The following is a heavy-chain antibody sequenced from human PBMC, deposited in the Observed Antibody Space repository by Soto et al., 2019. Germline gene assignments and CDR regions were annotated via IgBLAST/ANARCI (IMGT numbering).Heavy chain of an antibody. CDR3: ARERSAAGTGWFDP. CDR2: MNPNSGNT. CDR1: GYTFTSYD. D-gene: IGHD6-13*01. J-gene: IGHJ5*02. Sequence: QVQLVQSGAEVKKPGASVKVSCKASGYTFTSYDINWVRQATGQGLEWMGWMNPNSGNTGYAQKFQGRVTMARNTSISTAYMELSILTAEDTAVYYCARERSAAGTGWFDPWGQGTLFTVSS. V-gene: IGHV1-8*01.